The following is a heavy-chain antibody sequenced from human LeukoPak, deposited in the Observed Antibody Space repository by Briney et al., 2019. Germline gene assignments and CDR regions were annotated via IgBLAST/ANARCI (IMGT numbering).Heavy chain of an antibody. CDR3: AKEGYSYGAPLFDP. CDR2: ISGDGGST. J-gene: IGHJ5*02. Sequence: GGSLRLSCAASGFTFDDYAMHWVRQAPGKGLEWVSLISGDGGSTYYADSVKGGFTISRDNSKNSLYLQMNSLRTEDTALYYCAKEGYSYGAPLFDPWGQGTLVTVSS. V-gene: IGHV3-43*02. D-gene: IGHD5-18*01. CDR1: GFTFDDYA.